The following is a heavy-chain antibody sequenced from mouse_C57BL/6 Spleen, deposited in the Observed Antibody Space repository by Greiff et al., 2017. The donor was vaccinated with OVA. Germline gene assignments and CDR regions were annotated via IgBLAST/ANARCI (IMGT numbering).Heavy chain of an antibody. CDR2: IYPGDGDT. CDR3: AREGTIVDFDY. Sequence: QVQLQQSGPELVKPGASVKISCKASGYAFSSSWMNWVKQRPGKGLEWIGRIYPGDGDTNYNGKFKGKATLTADKSSSTAYMQLSSLTSEDSAVYFCAREGTIVDFDYWGQGTTLTVSS. V-gene: IGHV1-82*01. CDR1: GYAFSSSW. J-gene: IGHJ2*01. D-gene: IGHD2-12*01.